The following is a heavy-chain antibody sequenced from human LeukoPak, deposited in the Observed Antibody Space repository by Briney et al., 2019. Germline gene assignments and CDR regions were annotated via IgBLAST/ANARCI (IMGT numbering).Heavy chain of an antibody. D-gene: IGHD2-8*01. Sequence: ASVKVSCKASGYTFTGYYMHWVRQAPGQGLEWMGRINPSSGGTNYAQKFQGRVTMTRDTSISTAYMELSRLRSDDTAVYYCAREYCTNGVCYTVGWFDPWGQGTLVTVSS. J-gene: IGHJ5*02. CDR2: INPSSGGT. CDR1: GYTFTGYY. V-gene: IGHV1-2*06. CDR3: AREYCTNGVCYTVGWFDP.